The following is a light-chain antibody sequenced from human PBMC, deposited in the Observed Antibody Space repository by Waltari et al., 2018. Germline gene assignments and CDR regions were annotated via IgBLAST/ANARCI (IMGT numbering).Light chain of an antibody. CDR1: SNNIGLYDL. CDR3: CSYSGSGSFPYV. J-gene: IGLJ1*01. V-gene: IGLV2-23*02. Sequence: QSALTQPVSVSGSPGQSITISCTGSSNNIGLYDLVSWNQQHPGKAPKLIIFDVIKRPSGVADRFSGSKSGNTASLTISGLQTEDDADYYCCSYSGSGSFPYVFGPGTRVAVL. CDR2: DVI.